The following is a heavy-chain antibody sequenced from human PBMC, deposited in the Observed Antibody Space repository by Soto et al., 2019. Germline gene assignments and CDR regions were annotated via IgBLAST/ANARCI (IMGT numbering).Heavy chain of an antibody. V-gene: IGHV3-15*01. CDR2: IKSKTDGGTT. CDR1: GFTFSNAW. D-gene: IGHD6-19*01. Sequence: PGGSLRLSCAASGFTFSNAWMSWVRQAPGKGLEWVGRIKSKTDGGTTDYAAPVKGRFTISRDDSKNTLYLQMNSLKTEDTAVYYCTTDLAGIAVAGTDNFDYWGQETLVTVSS. J-gene: IGHJ4*02. CDR3: TTDLAGIAVAGTDNFDY.